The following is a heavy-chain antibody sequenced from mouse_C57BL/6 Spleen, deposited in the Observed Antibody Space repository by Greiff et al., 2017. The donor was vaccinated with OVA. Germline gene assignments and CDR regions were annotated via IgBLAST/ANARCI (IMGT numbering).Heavy chain of an antibody. V-gene: IGHV5-6*01. Sequence: EGKLGGSGGDLVKPGGALKLSCAASGFTFNSHGMSLVRPTPDKKLEGVANISSGGSYTYYPDSVKGRFTISRDNAKNTLYLQMSSLKSEDTAMYYCARHGNGSSYWYFDVWGTGTTVTVSS. CDR1: GFTFNSHG. CDR2: ISSGGSYT. J-gene: IGHJ1*03. CDR3: ARHGNGSSYWYFDV. D-gene: IGHD1-1*01.